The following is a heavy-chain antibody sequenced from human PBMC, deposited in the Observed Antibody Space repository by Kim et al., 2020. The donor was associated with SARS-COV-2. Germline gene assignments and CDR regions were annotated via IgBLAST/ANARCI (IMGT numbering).Heavy chain of an antibody. D-gene: IGHD2-15*01. CDR1: GFTFSSYS. CDR2: ISSSSSYI. V-gene: IGHV3-21*01. J-gene: IGHJ4*02. Sequence: GGSLRLSCAASGFTFSSYSMNWVRQAPGKGLEWVSSISSSSSYIYYADSVKGRFTISRDNAKNSLYLQMNSLRAEDTAVYYCARRWGGGSWDDFDYWGQGTLVTVSS. CDR3: ARRWGGGSWDDFDY.